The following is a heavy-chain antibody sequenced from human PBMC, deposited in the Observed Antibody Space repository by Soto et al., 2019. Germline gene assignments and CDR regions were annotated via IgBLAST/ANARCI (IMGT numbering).Heavy chain of an antibody. V-gene: IGHV3-23*01. Sequence: EVQLLESGGGLVQPGGSLRLSCAASGFTFSSYAMSWVRQAPGKGLEWVSAISGSGGSTYYADSVKGRFTISRDNSKNTLYLQMNSLSAEDTAVYYCAKDPGGNSLIYWFDPWGQGTLVTVSS. CDR2: ISGSGGST. CDR3: AKDPGGNSLIYWFDP. D-gene: IGHD1-26*01. CDR1: GFTFSSYA. J-gene: IGHJ5*02.